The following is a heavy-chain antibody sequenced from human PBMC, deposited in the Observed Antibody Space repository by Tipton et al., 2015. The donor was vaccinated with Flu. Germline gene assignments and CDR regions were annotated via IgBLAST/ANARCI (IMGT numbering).Heavy chain of an antibody. CDR3: ARSLGGSDSH. CDR1: GFTFSDYT. V-gene: IGHV3-21*01. J-gene: IGHJ4*02. Sequence: SLRLSCAASGFTFSDYTMNWVRQAPGKGLEWLSFISASTGYKFYADSAEGRFTISRDNANNSLYLQMSSLRAEDTAVYYCARSLGGSDSHWGQGTLVTVSS. D-gene: IGHD2-21*01. CDR2: ISASTGYK.